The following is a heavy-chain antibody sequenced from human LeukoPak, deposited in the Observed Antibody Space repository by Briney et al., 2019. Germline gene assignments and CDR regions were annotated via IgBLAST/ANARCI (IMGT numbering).Heavy chain of an antibody. D-gene: IGHD5-24*01. CDR2: LHESGST. Sequence: SETLSLTCTVSGGSITGSFWGWFRQSPGKGLEWIGFLHESGSTIYNASLKGRASISADTSRSQFSLRLSSVTAADTAVYFCTTGGGWLTDYWGRGTLVTVSS. CDR1: GGSITGSF. J-gene: IGHJ4*02. CDR3: TTGGGWLTDY. V-gene: IGHV4-59*01.